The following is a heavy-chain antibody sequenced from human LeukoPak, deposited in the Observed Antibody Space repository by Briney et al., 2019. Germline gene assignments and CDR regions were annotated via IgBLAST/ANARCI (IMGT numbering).Heavy chain of an antibody. CDR2: INHSGST. J-gene: IGHJ6*03. Sequence: SETLSLTCAVYGGSFSGYYWSWIRQPPGKGLELIGEINHSGSTNYNPSLKSRVTISVDPSKNQFSLKLSSVTAADTAVYYCARGSPHIVVVPAAAEDYYYYYMDVWGQGTLVTVSS. D-gene: IGHD2-2*01. CDR1: GGSFSGYY. V-gene: IGHV4-34*01. CDR3: ARGSPHIVVVPAAAEDYYYYYMDV.